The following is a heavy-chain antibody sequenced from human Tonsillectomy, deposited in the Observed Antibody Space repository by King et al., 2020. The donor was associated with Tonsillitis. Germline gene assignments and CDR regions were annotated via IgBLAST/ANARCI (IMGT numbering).Heavy chain of an antibody. J-gene: IGHJ4*02. V-gene: IGHV1-69*01. CDR1: GDTFSKDA. CDR2: IIPIFGAP. D-gene: IGHD6-13*01. Sequence: QLVQSGAELKKPGSSVKVSCKASGDTFSKDAISWVRLAPGQGLEWMGGIIPIFGAPNYAQKFQGRVIITADESTRTAYMELSSLRSEDTAVYYCARAVAYSSSWYAYFDSWGQGTLVTVSS. CDR3: ARAVAYSSSWYAYFDS.